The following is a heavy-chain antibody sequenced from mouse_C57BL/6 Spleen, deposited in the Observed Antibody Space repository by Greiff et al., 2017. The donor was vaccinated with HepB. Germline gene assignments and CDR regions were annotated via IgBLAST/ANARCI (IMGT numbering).Heavy chain of an antibody. V-gene: IGHV1-72*01. J-gene: IGHJ4*01. Sequence: QVHVKQPGAELVKPGASVKLSCKASGYTFTSYWMHWVKQRPGRGLEWIGRIDPNSGGTKYNEKFKSKATLTVDKPSSTAYMQLSSLTSEDSAVYYCARTPLYDGYDGNAMDYWGQGTSVTVSS. D-gene: IGHD2-3*01. CDR2: IDPNSGGT. CDR1: GYTFTSYW. CDR3: ARTPLYDGYDGNAMDY.